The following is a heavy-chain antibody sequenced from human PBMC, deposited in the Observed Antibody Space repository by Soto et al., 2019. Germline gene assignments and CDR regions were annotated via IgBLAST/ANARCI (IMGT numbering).Heavy chain of an antibody. CDR3: ARVRYFDWLLYRKRGAFDI. J-gene: IGHJ3*02. CDR2: INHSGST. Sequence: SETLSLTCAVYGGSFSGYYWIWIRQPPGKGLEWIGEINHSGSTNYNPSLKSRVTISVDTSKNQFSLKLSSVTAADTAVYYCARVRYFDWLLYRKRGAFDIWGQGTMVTVSS. V-gene: IGHV4-34*01. CDR1: GGSFSGYY. D-gene: IGHD3-9*01.